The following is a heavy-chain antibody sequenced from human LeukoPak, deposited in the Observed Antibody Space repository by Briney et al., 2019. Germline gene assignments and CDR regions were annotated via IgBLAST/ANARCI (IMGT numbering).Heavy chain of an antibody. CDR3: ARDWFNGY. CDR1: GFTFSGDA. D-gene: IGHD3-9*01. CDR2: ISGSGAHT. Sequence: GGSLRLSCIASGFTFSGDAMNWLRQGPGKGLEWVSAISGSGAHTFYADSVKGRFTVSRDNFNDTLYLQVNSLRVEDTAIYYCARDWFNGYWGQGTLVTVSS. V-gene: IGHV3-23*01. J-gene: IGHJ4*02.